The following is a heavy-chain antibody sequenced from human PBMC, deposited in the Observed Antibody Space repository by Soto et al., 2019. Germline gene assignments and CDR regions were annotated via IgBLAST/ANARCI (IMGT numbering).Heavy chain of an antibody. CDR2: ISGSGGST. J-gene: IGHJ4*02. CDR3: AKCSDNYVSLSDY. Sequence: EVQLLESGGGLVQPGGSLRLSCAASGFTFSSYAMSWVRQAPGEGLEWVSAISGSGGSTYYADSVKGRFTISRDNSKNTPYLQMNSLRAEDTAVYYCAKCSDNYVSLSDYWGQGTLVTVSS. V-gene: IGHV3-23*01. CDR1: GFTFSSYA. D-gene: IGHD3-10*02.